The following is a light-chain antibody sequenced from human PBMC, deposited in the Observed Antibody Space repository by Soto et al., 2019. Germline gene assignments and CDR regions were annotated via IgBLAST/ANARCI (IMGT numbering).Light chain of an antibody. Sequence: QSALTQPPSASGSPVQSVTMSCTGTSSDVGAYDYVSWYQQHPGKAPKLMIYEINKRPSGVPDRFSGSKSGNTASLTVSGLQAEDEADYYCSSFAGSNNFPYVFGTGTKVTVL. CDR2: EIN. CDR3: SSFAGSNNFPYV. J-gene: IGLJ1*01. V-gene: IGLV2-8*01. CDR1: SSDVGAYDY.